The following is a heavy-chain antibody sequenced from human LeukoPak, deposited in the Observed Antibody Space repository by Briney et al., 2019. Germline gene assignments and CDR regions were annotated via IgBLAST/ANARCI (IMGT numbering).Heavy chain of an antibody. V-gene: IGHV4-59*01. J-gene: IGHJ3*02. CDR3: ARDRVGSGWSNDAFDI. Sequence: SETLSLTCTVSGGSISGYYWSWIRQPPGKGLEWIGYIYYSGSTNYNPSLKSRVTISVDTSKNQFSLKLSSVTAADTAVYYCARDRVGSGWSNDAFDIWGQGTMVTVSS. CDR2: IYYSGST. CDR1: GGSISGYY. D-gene: IGHD6-19*01.